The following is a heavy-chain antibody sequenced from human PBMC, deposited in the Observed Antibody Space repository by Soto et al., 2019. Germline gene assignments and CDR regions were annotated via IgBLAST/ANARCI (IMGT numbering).Heavy chain of an antibody. D-gene: IGHD2-15*01. J-gene: IGHJ6*02. CDR3: ARVRVAKKYYYYGMDV. CDR2: ISSSSSYI. V-gene: IGHV3-21*01. CDR1: GFTFSSYS. Sequence: GGSLRLSCAASGFTFSSYSMNWVRQAPGKGLEWVSSISSSSSYIYYADSVKGRFTISRDNAKNTLYLQMNSLRAEDTAVYYCARVRVAKKYYYYGMDVWGQGTTVTVSS.